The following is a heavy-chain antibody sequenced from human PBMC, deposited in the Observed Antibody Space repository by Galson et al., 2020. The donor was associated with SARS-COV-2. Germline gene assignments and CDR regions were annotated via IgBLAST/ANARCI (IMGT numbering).Heavy chain of an antibody. CDR1: GGSISSGGYY. Sequence: SQTLSLTCTVSGGSISSGGYYWSWIRQHPGKGLEWIGYIYYSGSTYYNPSLKSRVTISVDTSKNQFSLKLSSVTAADTAVYYCERASVDIVARVWFDPWGQGTLVTVSS. J-gene: IGHJ5*02. D-gene: IGHD5-12*01. V-gene: IGHV4-31*03. CDR3: ERASVDIVARVWFDP. CDR2: IYYSGST.